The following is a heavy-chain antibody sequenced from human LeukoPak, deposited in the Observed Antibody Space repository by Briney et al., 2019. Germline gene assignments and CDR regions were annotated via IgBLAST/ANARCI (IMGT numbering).Heavy chain of an antibody. CDR2: IKHDGREK. CDR1: GLAFSGQW. Sequence: GGSLRLSCVASGLAFSGQWLNWVRQAPGQGLEWVANIKHDGREKYYVDSVKGRFTISRDDGQNSLSLHMNSVRAEDTAVYYCGYTNNFYHWGQGALVVVSS. D-gene: IGHD3-16*02. CDR3: GYTNNFYH. J-gene: IGHJ4*02. V-gene: IGHV3-7*01.